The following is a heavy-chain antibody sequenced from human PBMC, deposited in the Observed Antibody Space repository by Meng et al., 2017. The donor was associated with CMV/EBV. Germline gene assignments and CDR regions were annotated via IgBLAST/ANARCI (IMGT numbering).Heavy chain of an antibody. Sequence: QVQLQESGPGRSKPSGLVSLTCTGSGGSISSSSYYGGWIRQPPGKGGEWIGSIYYSGSTYYNPSLKSRVTISVDTSKNQFSLKLSSVTAADTVVYYCARGRGNPHYVDYWGQGTLVTVSS. CDR1: GGSISSSSYY. V-gene: IGHV4-39*07. J-gene: IGHJ4*02. CDR2: IYYSGST. CDR3: ARGRGNPHYVDY. D-gene: IGHD1-14*01.